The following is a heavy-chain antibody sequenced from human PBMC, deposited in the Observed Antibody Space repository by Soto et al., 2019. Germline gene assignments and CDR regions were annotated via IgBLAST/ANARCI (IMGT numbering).Heavy chain of an antibody. CDR1: GYTFINYY. J-gene: IGHJ6*03. Sequence: QVQLVQSGAEVKKPGASVKVSCKASGYTFINYYMHWVRQAPGQGLEWMGIINPSDGSTSYAQKFQGRVTMTRDTSTSTVSMELSSLRSDDTAAYFWSRGAQHYVGSGSNWPYYWYYMDVWGKGTSVTVSS. D-gene: IGHD3-10*01. CDR3: SRGAQHYVGSGSNWPYYWYYMDV. V-gene: IGHV1-46*03. CDR2: INPSDGST.